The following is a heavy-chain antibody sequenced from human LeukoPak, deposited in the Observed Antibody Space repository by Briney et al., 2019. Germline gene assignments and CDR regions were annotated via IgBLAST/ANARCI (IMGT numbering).Heavy chain of an antibody. CDR2: ISRSGGAI. CDR1: GFTFSSYS. CDR3: ARGSGWFDP. J-gene: IGHJ5*02. V-gene: IGHV3-48*04. Sequence: HPGGSLRLSCAASGFTFSSYSMNWVRQAPGKGLEWVSYISRSGGAIYYADSVKGRFTISRDNAMNSLYLQMNSLRGEDTAVYYCARGSGWFDPWGQGTLVTVSS.